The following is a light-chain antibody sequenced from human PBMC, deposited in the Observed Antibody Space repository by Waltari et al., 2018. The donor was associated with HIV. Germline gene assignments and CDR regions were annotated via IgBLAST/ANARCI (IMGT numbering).Light chain of an antibody. Sequence: DIVMTQSPATLSVSPGERATLSCRASQSVSSNLAWYQQKPGQAPRLLIYGASTRATGIPARFSGRGAGTDFTLTITSLQSVDFAVYYCQQFNTWPLTFGGGTKVEIK. CDR3: QQFNTWPLT. J-gene: IGKJ4*01. V-gene: IGKV3-15*01. CDR1: QSVSSN. CDR2: GAS.